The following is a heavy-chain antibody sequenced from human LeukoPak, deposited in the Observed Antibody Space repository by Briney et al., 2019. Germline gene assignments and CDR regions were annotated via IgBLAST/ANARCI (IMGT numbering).Heavy chain of an antibody. CDR3: ARDHNYAFDN. CDR1: GFPLIEYS. V-gene: IGHV3-48*01. J-gene: IGHJ4*02. D-gene: IGHD1-1*01. CDR2: IGIDSGNR. Sequence: PGGSLRPSCTASGFPLIEYSMNWVRHVPGKGLEWIADIGIDSGNRKYADSVRGRFTITADKAKNSLYLQMNSLQVEDPAVDYCARDHNYAFDNWGQGTLVSVAS.